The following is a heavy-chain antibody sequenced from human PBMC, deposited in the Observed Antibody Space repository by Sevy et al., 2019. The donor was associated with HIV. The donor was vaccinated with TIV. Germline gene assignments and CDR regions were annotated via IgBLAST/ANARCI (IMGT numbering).Heavy chain of an antibody. Sequence: GGSLRLSCAASGFTFSTYDMHWVRQAPGKGLEWVAYIRYDGSNKYYGDTVRGRFNNSKDNSKSTLYVQLNSLRAEDTAVYYCARGRKTTQEWLEELDYYYGMDVWGQGTSVTVSS. CDR1: GFTFSTYD. CDR2: IRYDGSNK. V-gene: IGHV3-30*02. D-gene: IGHD2-8*01. J-gene: IGHJ6*02. CDR3: ARGRKTTQEWLEELDYYYGMDV.